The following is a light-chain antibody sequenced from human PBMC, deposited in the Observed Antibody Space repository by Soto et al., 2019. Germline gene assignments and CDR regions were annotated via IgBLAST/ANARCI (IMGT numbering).Light chain of an antibody. CDR2: DVT. J-gene: IGLJ1*01. CDR1: SSDVGGLHS. CDR3: FSYAGRHVFV. Sequence: QSALAQPRSVSGSPGQSVTISCTGPSSDVGGLHSVSWYQQRPGTAPKLMICDVTKRPSGVPNRFSGSKSDNTASLTISGLHPEDEADYYCFSYAGRHVFVFGTGTKVTVL. V-gene: IGLV2-11*01.